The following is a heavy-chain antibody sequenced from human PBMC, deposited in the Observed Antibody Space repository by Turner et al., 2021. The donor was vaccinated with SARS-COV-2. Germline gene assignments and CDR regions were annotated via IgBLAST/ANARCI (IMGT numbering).Heavy chain of an antibody. CDR2: ISADGSNK. Sequence: QVQLVESGGGVVQPGGALIISCSASAFTLSSYAMHWVRQAPGKGLEWVAVISADGSNKFYADSVKGRFTVSRDNSKNTLNLQMNSLRAEETAVYYCARDDHWDTPVAHQGGGFDYWGQGTLVTVSS. CDR3: ARDDHWDTPVAHQGGGFDY. D-gene: IGHD5-18*01. J-gene: IGHJ4*02. V-gene: IGHV3-30-3*01. CDR1: AFTLSSYA.